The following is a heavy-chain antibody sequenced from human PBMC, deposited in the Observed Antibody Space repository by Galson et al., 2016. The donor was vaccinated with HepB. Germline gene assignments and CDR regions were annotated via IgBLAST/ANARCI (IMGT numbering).Heavy chain of an antibody. Sequence: SETLSLTCTVSGGSIYSYYWTWVRQSPGKGLEWIGYIYYSGATNSNPSLKSRVTLSVDTSRSQISLRLNSVTAADTAVYYWAKDVWGMDVWGQGTTVTVS. CDR3: AKDVWGMDV. CDR2: IYYSGAT. CDR1: GGSIYSYY. D-gene: IGHD2-21*01. V-gene: IGHV4-59*01. J-gene: IGHJ6*02.